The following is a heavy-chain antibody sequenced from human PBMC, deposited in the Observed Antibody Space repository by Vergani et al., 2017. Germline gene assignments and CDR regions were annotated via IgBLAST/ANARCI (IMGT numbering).Heavy chain of an antibody. CDR1: GFTFNHYA. Sequence: EVQLLESGGDLVQPGGSLRLSCAASGFTFNHYAMNWVRQAPGKGLEWVSCISGSGGSTYYAGSVKGRFTISRDSSKNTLYLQMNSLSAGDTAVYYCAKANPRNSGYDYLYYDHAMDVWGQGTTVTVSS. D-gene: IGHD5-12*01. V-gene: IGHV3-23*01. J-gene: IGHJ6*02. CDR3: AKANPRNSGYDYLYYDHAMDV. CDR2: ISGSGGST.